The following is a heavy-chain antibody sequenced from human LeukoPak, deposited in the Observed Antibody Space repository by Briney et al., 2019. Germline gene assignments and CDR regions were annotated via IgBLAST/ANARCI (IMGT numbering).Heavy chain of an antibody. CDR2: INHSGST. CDR3: ARGRFAARFDY. Sequence: PSETLSLTCAVYGGSFSGYYWSWIRQPPGKGLEWIGEINHSGSTNYNRSLKSRVTISVDTSKNQFSLKLSSVTAADTAVYYCARGRFAARFDYWGQGTLVTVSS. D-gene: IGHD3-10*01. J-gene: IGHJ4*02. V-gene: IGHV4-34*01. CDR1: GGSFSGYY.